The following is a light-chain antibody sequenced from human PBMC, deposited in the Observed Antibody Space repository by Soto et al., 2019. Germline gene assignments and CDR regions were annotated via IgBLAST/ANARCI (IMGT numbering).Light chain of an antibody. J-gene: IGLJ1*01. Sequence: QSALTQPPSASGSPGQSVTISCTGTSSDVGGYNYVSWYQQDPGKAPKLMIYEVSKRPSGVPDRFSGSKSGNTASLTVSGLQAEDEADYYCSSYAGSNNLYVFGTGTKATVL. V-gene: IGLV2-8*01. CDR1: SSDVGGYNY. CDR2: EVS. CDR3: SSYAGSNNLYV.